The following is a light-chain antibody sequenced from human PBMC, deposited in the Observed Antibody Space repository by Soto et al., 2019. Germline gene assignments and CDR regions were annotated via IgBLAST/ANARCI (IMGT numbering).Light chain of an antibody. J-gene: IGKJ1*01. CDR3: HQYKHWLTWT. Sequence: ELVMTQSPATRSLSPGQRAPLSRRASQGVSRKLAWYQQRPGQAHRLLIYSASTRATGIPARFSGSGSGTEFTLTISSLQSEDLAVYYCHQYKHWLTWTFGQGTKVDIK. CDR1: QGVSRK. V-gene: IGKV3-15*01. CDR2: SAS.